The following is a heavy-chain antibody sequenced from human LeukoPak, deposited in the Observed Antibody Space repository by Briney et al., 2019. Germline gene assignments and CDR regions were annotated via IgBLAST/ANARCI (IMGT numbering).Heavy chain of an antibody. V-gene: IGHV3-72*01. J-gene: IGHJ3*02. CDR3: ARDHKVSDALDI. CDR1: GFTFSDRY. Sequence: GGSLRLSCAASGFTFSDRYMDWVRQAPGKGLEWVGRIRDKANSYTTEYAASVKGRFTMSRDDSKNSLYLQMNSLKTEDTAVYYCARDHKVSDALDIWGQGTMVTVSS. CDR2: IRDKANSYTT. D-gene: IGHD2-8*01.